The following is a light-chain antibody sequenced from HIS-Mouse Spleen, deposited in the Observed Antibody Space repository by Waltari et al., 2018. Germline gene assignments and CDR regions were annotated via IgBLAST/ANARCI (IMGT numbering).Light chain of an antibody. J-gene: IGLJ2*01. CDR3: YSTDSSGNHRV. CDR1: ALPTNC. CDR2: EDS. V-gene: IGLV3-10*01. Sequence: SYELTQPPSVSVSPGQPARIPCSGDALPTNCAYWYQQKSGQAPVLVIYEDSKRPSGIPERFSGSSSGTMATLTISGAQVEDEADYYCYSTDSSGNHRVFGGGTKLTVL.